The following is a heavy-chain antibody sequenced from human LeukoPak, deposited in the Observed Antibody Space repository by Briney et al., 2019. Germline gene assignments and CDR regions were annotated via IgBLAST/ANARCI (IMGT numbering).Heavy chain of an antibody. CDR2: INPNRGNA. V-gene: IGHV1-8*02. J-gene: IGHJ5*02. CDR1: RYTLTGYY. D-gene: IGHD3-10*01. Sequence: RASVKDSCKASRYTLTGYYIHWVRQATGQGVEWMGWINPNRGNAGYAQKFQGRVTMTRNNSINTAYMELSSLRSEDKAGYYCARMHYYDSGSSNWFDPWGQGTMVTVSS. CDR3: ARMHYYDSGSSNWFDP.